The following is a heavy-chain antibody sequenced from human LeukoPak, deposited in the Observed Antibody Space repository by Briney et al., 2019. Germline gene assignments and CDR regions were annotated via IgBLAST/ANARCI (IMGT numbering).Heavy chain of an antibody. Sequence: SETLSLTCTVSGGSISSYYWSWIRQPPGKGLEWIGYIYYSGSTNYNPSLKSRVTISVDTSKNQFSLKLSSVTAADTAVYYCATLGAYNWNYDGMEVWGQGTTVTVSS. CDR1: GGSISSYY. CDR2: IYYSGST. J-gene: IGHJ6*02. CDR3: ATLGAYNWNYDGMEV. D-gene: IGHD1-20*01. V-gene: IGHV4-59*01.